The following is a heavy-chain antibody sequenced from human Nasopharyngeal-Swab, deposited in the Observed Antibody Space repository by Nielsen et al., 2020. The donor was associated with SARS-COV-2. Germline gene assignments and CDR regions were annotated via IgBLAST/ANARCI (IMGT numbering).Heavy chain of an antibody. J-gene: IGHJ4*02. CDR3: ARVRWQWLVKDMKRNYFDY. V-gene: IGHV4-4*02. D-gene: IGHD6-19*01. Sequence: VRQAPGKGLEWFGVICHSGSTNYNPSLKSRVTIAGDKSKNQFSLKLSSVTAADTAVYYCARVRWQWLVKDMKRNYFDYWGQGTLVTVS. CDR2: ICHSGST.